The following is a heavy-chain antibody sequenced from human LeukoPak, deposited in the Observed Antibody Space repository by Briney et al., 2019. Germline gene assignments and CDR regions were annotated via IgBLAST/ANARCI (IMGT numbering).Heavy chain of an antibody. CDR1: GFTFSSYS. D-gene: IGHD5-18*01. Sequence: GGSLRLSCAASGFTFSSYSMNWVRQAPGKGLEWVSSISSSSSYIYYADSVKGRFTISRDNAKNTLYLQMNSLRAEDTAVYYCARDGYSFGHDFDYWGQGTLVTVSS. J-gene: IGHJ4*02. CDR3: ARDGYSFGHDFDY. CDR2: ISSSSSYI. V-gene: IGHV3-21*01.